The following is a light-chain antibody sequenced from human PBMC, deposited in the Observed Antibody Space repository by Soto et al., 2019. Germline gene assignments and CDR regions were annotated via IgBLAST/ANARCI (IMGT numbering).Light chain of an antibody. Sequence: EIVMTQSPATLSVSPGERATLSCRASQSVSSNLAWYQQKPGQAPRLLIYGVSTRATGIPARLSGSGSGTEFTLTISSLQSEDFAVYYCQQYNNWPPYTFGQGTKVDIK. CDR2: GVS. CDR3: QQYNNWPPYT. J-gene: IGKJ2*01. CDR1: QSVSSN. V-gene: IGKV3-15*01.